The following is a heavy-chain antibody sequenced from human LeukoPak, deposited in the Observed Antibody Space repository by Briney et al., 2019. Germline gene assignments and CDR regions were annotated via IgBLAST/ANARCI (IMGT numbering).Heavy chain of an antibody. V-gene: IGHV3-23*01. CDR3: AKVFGSPPSAQGGFDY. CDR1: GFTFSSYA. J-gene: IGHJ4*02. D-gene: IGHD2-15*01. Sequence: GRSLRLSCAASGFTFSSYAMSWVRQAPGKGLEWVSAISGSGGSTYYADSVKGRFTISRDNSKNTLYLQMNSLRAEDTAVYYCAKVFGSPPSAQGGFDYWGQGTLVTVSS. CDR2: ISGSGGST.